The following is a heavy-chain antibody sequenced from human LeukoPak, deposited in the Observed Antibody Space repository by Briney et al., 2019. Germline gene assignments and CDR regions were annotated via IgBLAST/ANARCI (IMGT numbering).Heavy chain of an antibody. Sequence: PGRSLRLSCAASGFTFSSYGMHWVRQAPGKGLEWVAVISYDGSNKYYADSVKGRFTISRDNSKTTLYLQMNSLRAEDTAVYYCAKDKEGYCTNGVCSGGYYYCMDVWGQGTTVTVSS. J-gene: IGHJ6*02. D-gene: IGHD2-8*01. CDR3: AKDKEGYCTNGVCSGGYYYCMDV. CDR2: ISYDGSNK. CDR1: GFTFSSYG. V-gene: IGHV3-30*18.